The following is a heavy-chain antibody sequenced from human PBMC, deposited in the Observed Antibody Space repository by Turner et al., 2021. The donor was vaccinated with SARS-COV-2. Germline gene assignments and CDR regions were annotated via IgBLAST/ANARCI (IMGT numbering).Heavy chain of an antibody. CDR3: ATGYQRRVNWFDP. Sequence: QVQLVQSGAEVRKPGASVKVPCKISGYTLTELSMYWVRQAPGKGLEWMGGFDPEDGETIYAQNFQGRVTMTEDTSTDTAYMELSSLRSEDTAVYFCATGYQRRVNWFDPWGQGTLVTVSS. V-gene: IGHV1-24*01. J-gene: IGHJ5*02. D-gene: IGHD6-25*01. CDR2: FDPEDGET. CDR1: GYTLTELS.